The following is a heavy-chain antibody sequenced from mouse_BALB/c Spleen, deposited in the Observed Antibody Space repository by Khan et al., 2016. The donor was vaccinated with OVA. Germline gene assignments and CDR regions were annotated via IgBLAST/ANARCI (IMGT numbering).Heavy chain of an antibody. CDR2: IWGDGNT. CDR3: AKDRGYYAVDY. J-gene: IGHJ4*01. Sequence: QVQLKQSGPGLVAPSQSLSITCTVSGFSLTSYGVSWVRQPPGKGLEWLGVIWGDGNTNFHSALRSRLSISKDNSKNQVFLKLNSLQTDDTATYYCAKDRGYYAVDYWGQGTSVTVSS. V-gene: IGHV2-3*01. CDR1: GFSLTSYG.